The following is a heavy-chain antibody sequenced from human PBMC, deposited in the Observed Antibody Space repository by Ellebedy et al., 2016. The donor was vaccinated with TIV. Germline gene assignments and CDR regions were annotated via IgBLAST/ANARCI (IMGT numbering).Heavy chain of an antibody. CDR3: ARENWICGCGRCYGDFDT. CDR2: IYDSETT. J-gene: IGHJ4*02. Sequence: MPSETLSLTCTVSGGSISGNSWTWLRQPPGKGLEWIGYIYDSETTSYSPSLKSRVTLSVDASTNQFSLKLPSVTAADTAVYFCARENWICGCGRCYGDFDTWGRGTLVTVSS. D-gene: IGHD1-1*01. CDR1: GGSISGNS. V-gene: IGHV4-59*01.